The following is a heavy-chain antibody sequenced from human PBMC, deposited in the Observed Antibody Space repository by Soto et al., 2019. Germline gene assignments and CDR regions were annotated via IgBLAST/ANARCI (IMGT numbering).Heavy chain of an antibody. CDR1: GYIFDSYG. J-gene: IGHJ6*02. D-gene: IGHD2-21*02. V-gene: IGHV1-18*01. CDR3: ARDQAKFETDYYHYYGMDV. CDR2: ISPYNGNT. Sequence: QVRLVQSGAEVKKPGASVKVSCKASGYIFDSYGISWVRQAPGQGLEWMGWISPYNGNTNYAQKSQGRGTMTTDTSTRTAYMEMSSLRSDDTAVYYCARDQAKFETDYYHYYGMDVWGQGTTVTVSS.